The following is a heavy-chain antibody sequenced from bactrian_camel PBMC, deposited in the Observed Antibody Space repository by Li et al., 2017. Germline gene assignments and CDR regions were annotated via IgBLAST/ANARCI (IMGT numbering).Heavy chain of an antibody. J-gene: IGHJ4*01. CDR2: IDLRGNP. V-gene: IGHV3S53*01. CDR1: GDMYIRYC. Sequence: HVQLVESGGGSVQAGGSLRLSCEASGDMYIRYCMGWFRQAPGKQREGVAVIDLRGNPIYADSVKGRFTIHRDNTKNVAYLQMNSLKPEDTAVYYCAADVLLCDGTYYTQGTQVTVS. D-gene: IGHD1*01.